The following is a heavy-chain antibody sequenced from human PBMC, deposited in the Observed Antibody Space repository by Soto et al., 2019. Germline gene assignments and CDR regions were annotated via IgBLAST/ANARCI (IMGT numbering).Heavy chain of an antibody. D-gene: IGHD4-17*01. CDR2: IYHNGYT. CDR3: ARAHYGDYGYGMNV. V-gene: IGHV4-30-2*01. CDR1: GGSISSGGYS. Sequence: QLQLQESGSGLVKPSQTLSLTCAVSGGSISSGGYSWSWIRQPPGKGLEWIGYIYHNGYTYCNPSLKSRVTISVDRSKNQFSLKLSSVTAAGTAVYYCARAHYGDYGYGMNVWGQGTTVTVSS. J-gene: IGHJ6*02.